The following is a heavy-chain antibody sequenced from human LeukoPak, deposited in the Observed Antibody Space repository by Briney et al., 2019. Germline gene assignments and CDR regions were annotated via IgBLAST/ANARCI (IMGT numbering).Heavy chain of an antibody. V-gene: IGHV3-21*01. CDR3: ARDRTTVTTFDY. CDR1: RFTFSTYT. CDR2: ISSSSSYI. Sequence: GGSLRLSCAASRFTFSTYTMNWVRQAPGKGLEWVSSISSSSSYIYYADSVKGRFTTSRDNAKNSLYLQMNTLRAEDTAVYYCARDRTTVTTFDYWGQGTLVTVSS. J-gene: IGHJ4*02. D-gene: IGHD4-17*01.